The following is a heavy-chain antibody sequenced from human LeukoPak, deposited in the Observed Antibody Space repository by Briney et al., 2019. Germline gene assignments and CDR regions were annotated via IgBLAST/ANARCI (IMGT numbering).Heavy chain of an antibody. CDR1: GFTFSDYY. J-gene: IGHJ4*02. D-gene: IGHD6-13*01. CDR2: ISHSSGFT. V-gene: IGHV3-11*03. CDR3: AKLFKAYSSTWIGY. Sequence: GGSLRLSCAASGFTFSDYYMSWIRQAPGQGLEWVAYISHSSGFTNYAVSVKGRFAISRDNAKNSLYLQMDSLRAEDTAIYYCAKLFKAYSSTWIGYWGQGNLVTVSS.